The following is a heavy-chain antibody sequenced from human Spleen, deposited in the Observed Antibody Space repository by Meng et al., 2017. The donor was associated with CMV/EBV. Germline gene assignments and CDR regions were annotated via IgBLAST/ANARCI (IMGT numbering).Heavy chain of an antibody. Sequence: GESLKISCAASGFTFTSYGMHWVRQAPGKGLEWVAFTRYDGRNKYYADSVKGRCTIAKDNSKNTLYLQLKSLRSDDTAVYYCAKDQGSFAPTAEYFDYWGQGALVTVSS. J-gene: IGHJ4*02. CDR3: AKDQGSFAPTAEYFDY. D-gene: IGHD3-3*01. V-gene: IGHV3-30*02. CDR1: GFTFTSYG. CDR2: TRYDGRNK.